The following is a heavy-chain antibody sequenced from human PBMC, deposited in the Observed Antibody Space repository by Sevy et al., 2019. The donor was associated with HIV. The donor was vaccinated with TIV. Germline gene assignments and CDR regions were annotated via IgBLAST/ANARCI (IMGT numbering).Heavy chain of an antibody. CDR2: VYPNSGGT. V-gene: IGHV1-2*06. CDR3: ARDGGGGTTNSGMGV. CDR1: GYTFTGDY. J-gene: IGHJ6*02. D-gene: IGHD1-7*01. Sequence: ASVKVSCKASGYTFTGDYLHWVRQAPGQGLEWMGRVYPNSGGTNYAQKFQGRVTMTRDTSISTAYMELRRLRSDDAAVYYCARDGGGGTTNSGMGVWGQGTTVTVSS.